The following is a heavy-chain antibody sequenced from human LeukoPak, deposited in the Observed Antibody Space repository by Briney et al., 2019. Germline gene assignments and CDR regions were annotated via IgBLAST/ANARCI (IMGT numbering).Heavy chain of an antibody. CDR2: INPNSGGT. CDR3: ARDHCVSSGCYEDYYYGMDV. D-gene: IGHD6-25*01. J-gene: IGHJ6*02. V-gene: IGHV1-2*02. Sequence: ASVKVSCTASGYTFTGYYMQWVRQAPGQGLEWMGWINPNSGGTNYAQKFQGRVTMTRDTSISTAYMELSRLRSGDTAVYFCARDHCVSSGCYEDYYYGMDVWGRGTTVTVSS. CDR1: GYTFTGYY.